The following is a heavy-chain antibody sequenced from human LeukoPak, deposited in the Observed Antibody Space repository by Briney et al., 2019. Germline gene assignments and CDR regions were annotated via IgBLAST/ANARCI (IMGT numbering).Heavy chain of an antibody. CDR3: ATAGDSSGYFPEYFDY. V-gene: IGHV1-24*01. J-gene: IGHJ4*02. D-gene: IGHD3-22*01. Sequence: ASVKVSCKVSGYTLTELSMHWVRQAPGKGLEWMGGFDPEDGETIYAQKFQGRVTMTEDTPTDTAYMELSSLRSEDTAVYYCATAGDSSGYFPEYFDYWGQGTLVTVSS. CDR1: GYTLTELS. CDR2: FDPEDGET.